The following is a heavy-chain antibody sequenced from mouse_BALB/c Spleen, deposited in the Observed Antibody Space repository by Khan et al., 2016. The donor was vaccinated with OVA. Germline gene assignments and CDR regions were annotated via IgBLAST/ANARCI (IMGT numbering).Heavy chain of an antibody. CDR2: IWGGGGT. D-gene: IGHD2-14*01. Sequence: QVQLKQSGPGLVAPSQSLSITCTVSGFSLSRYNIHWVRQPPGKGLEWLGMIWGGGGTDYNSTLKSRLSIRKDNSKRQVLLKMNSLQTDDTAMYYCARADYRYDGYYAMDYWGQGTSVTVSS. J-gene: IGHJ4*01. CDR3: ARADYRYDGYYAMDY. V-gene: IGHV2-6-4*01. CDR1: GFSLSRYN.